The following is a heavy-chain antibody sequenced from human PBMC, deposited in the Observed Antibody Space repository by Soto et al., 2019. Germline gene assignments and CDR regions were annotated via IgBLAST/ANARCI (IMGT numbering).Heavy chain of an antibody. J-gene: IGHJ3*02. D-gene: IGHD6-6*01. CDR2: INPSGGST. CDR3: ARGRPRSIAARLGAFDI. V-gene: IGHV1-46*01. CDR1: GYTFTSYY. Sequence: ASVKVSCKASGYTFTSYYMHWVRQAPGQGLEWMGIINPSGGSTSYAQKFQGRVTMTRDTSTSTVYMELSSLRSEDTAVYYCARGRPRSIAARLGAFDIWGQGTTVTVSS.